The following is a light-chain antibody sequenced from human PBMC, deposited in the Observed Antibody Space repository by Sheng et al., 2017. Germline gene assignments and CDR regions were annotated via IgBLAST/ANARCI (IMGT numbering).Light chain of an antibody. Sequence: QSALTQPASVSGSPGQSITISCTGTSSDVGNYDYVSWYQQHPGKAPKLIIYGVSRRPSGVSNRFSGSKSGNTASLTISGLQADDETDYYCCSYTGSSPLWIFGGGTRLTVL. CDR3: CSYTGSSPLWI. CDR1: SSDVGNYDY. CDR2: GVS. J-gene: IGLJ3*02. V-gene: IGLV2-14*03.